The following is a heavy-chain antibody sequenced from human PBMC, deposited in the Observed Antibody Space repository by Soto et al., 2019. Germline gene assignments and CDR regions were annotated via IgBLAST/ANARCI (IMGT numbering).Heavy chain of an antibody. D-gene: IGHD3-10*01. CDR1: GYIFSSFH. J-gene: IGHJ3*01. CDR2: ISGYSGNT. CDR3: ARDVYGFVNAFDL. V-gene: IGHV1-18*01. Sequence: ASVKVSCKASGYIFSSFHINWVRQAPGRGLEWMGWISGYSGNTKYAQNLQGRLTLTTDTSTNTAYMELRSLRSDDTAVYYCARDVYGFVNAFDLWGQGTVVTVSS.